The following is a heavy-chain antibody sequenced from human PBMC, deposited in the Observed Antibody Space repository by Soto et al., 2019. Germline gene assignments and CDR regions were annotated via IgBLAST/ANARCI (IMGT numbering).Heavy chain of an antibody. CDR2: IYYSGST. J-gene: IGHJ4*02. D-gene: IGHD6-13*01. Sequence: QLQLQESGPGLVKPSETLSLTCTVSGGSISSSSYYWGWIRQPPGKGLEWIGSIYYSGSTYYNPSLKSRVTISVDTSKNQFSLKLSSVTAADTAVYYCARLIAAAGVYYFDYWGQGTLVTVSS. V-gene: IGHV4-39*01. CDR1: GGSISSSSYY. CDR3: ARLIAAAGVYYFDY.